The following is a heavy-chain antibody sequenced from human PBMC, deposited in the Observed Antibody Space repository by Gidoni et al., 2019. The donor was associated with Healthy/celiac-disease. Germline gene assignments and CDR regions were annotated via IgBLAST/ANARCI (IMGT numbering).Heavy chain of an antibody. CDR1: GFHFDDYT. V-gene: IGHV3-43*01. J-gene: IGHJ6*02. CDR3: AKDAYCSSTSCYELYYYGMDV. Sequence: EVQLVESGGVVVQPGGSLILSCAASGFHFDDYTMHWFRQAPGKGLEWVSLMSWDGGSTYYADSVKGRFTISRDNSKNSLYLQMNSLRTEDTALYYCAKDAYCSSTSCYELYYYGMDVWGQGTTVTVSS. D-gene: IGHD2-2*01. CDR2: MSWDGGST.